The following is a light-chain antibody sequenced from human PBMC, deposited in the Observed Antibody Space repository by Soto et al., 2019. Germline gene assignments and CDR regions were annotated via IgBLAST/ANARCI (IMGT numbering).Light chain of an antibody. CDR3: QQYNNWPET. V-gene: IGKV3-15*01. J-gene: IGKJ1*01. Sequence: EIVMTQSPATLSVSPGERATLSCRASQSVSSNLAWYQQKVGQAPRVLIYDASTRATGIPGRFSGSGSGTEFTLTISSLQSEDFAVYYCQQYNNWPETFGKGTKVEIK. CDR2: DAS. CDR1: QSVSSN.